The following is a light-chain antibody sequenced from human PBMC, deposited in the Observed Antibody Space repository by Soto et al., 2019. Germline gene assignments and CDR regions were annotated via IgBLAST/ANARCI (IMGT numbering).Light chain of an antibody. J-gene: IGKJ1*01. V-gene: IGKV3-20*01. CDR2: GAS. CDR3: QQYGSSIVT. CDR1: QSVSSN. Sequence: EIVMTQSPGTLSVSPGERATLSCRASQSVSSNLAWYQQKPGQAPRLLIYGASSRATGIPDRFSGSGSGTDFTLTISRLEPEDFAVYYCQQYGSSIVTFGQGTKVDI.